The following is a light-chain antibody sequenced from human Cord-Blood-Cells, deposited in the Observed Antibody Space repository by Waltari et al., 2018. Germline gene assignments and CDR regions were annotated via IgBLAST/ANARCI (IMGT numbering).Light chain of an antibody. Sequence: QSALTQPASVSGSPGQSITLSCTGTSSDVGAYNYVPWYQQHPGKAPKLMIYDVSNRPSGVSNRFSGSKSGNTASLTISGLQAEDEADYYCSSYTSSSTYVFGTGTKVTVL. CDR3: SSYTSSSTYV. CDR2: DVS. J-gene: IGLJ1*01. V-gene: IGLV2-14*01. CDR1: SSDVGAYNY.